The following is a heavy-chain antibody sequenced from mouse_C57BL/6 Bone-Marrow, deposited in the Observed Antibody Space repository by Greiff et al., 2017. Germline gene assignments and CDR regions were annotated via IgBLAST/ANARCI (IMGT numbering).Heavy chain of an antibody. D-gene: IGHD2-1*01. CDR2: IDPENGDT. Sequence: VQLQQSGAELVRPGASVKLSCTASGFNIKDDYMHWVKQRPEQGLEWIGWIDPENGDTEYASKFQGKATITADTSSNTAYLQLSSLTSEDTAVYYCTTYLLRYYFDYWGQGTTLTVSS. CDR3: TTYLLRYYFDY. CDR1: GFNIKDDY. V-gene: IGHV14-4*01. J-gene: IGHJ2*01.